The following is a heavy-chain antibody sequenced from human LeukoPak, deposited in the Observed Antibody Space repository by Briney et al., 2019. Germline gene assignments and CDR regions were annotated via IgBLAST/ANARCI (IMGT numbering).Heavy chain of an antibody. V-gene: IGHV3-74*01. D-gene: IGHD3-10*01. Sequence: GGSLRLSCAASGFTFSSYWMHWVRQAPGKGLVWVSRINSDGSSTSYADSVKGRFIISRDNAKNTLYLQMNSLRAEDTAVYYCARAMVRHGIDYWGQGALVTVSS. CDR3: ARAMVRHGIDY. CDR2: INSDGSST. J-gene: IGHJ4*02. CDR1: GFTFSSYW.